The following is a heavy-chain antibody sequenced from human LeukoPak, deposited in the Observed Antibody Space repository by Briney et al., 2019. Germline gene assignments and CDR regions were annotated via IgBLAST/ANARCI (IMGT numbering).Heavy chain of an antibody. V-gene: IGHV4-4*02. CDR3: ARSPYYYGSYYFDY. Sequence: SETLSLTCAVSGGSISSSNWWSWVRQPPGKGLEWIGEIYHSGSTNYNPSLKSRVTISVDRSKNQFSLKLSSVTAADTAVYYCARSPYYYGSYYFDYWGQGTLVTVSS. CDR1: GGSISSSNW. J-gene: IGHJ4*02. CDR2: IYHSGST. D-gene: IGHD3-10*01.